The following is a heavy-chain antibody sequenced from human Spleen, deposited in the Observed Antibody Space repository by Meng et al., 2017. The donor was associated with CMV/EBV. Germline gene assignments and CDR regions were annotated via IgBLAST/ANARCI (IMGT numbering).Heavy chain of an antibody. CDR1: GFTFSSYS. V-gene: IGHV3-21*01. D-gene: IGHD2-2*01. J-gene: IGHJ4*02. CDR3: ARAAGYCSSTSCYGFDY. CDR2: ISSRSSYI. Sequence: GESLKISCAASGFTFSSYSMNWVRQAPGKGLEWVSSISSRSSYIYYADSVKGRFTISRDNAKNSLYLQMNSLRAEDTAVYYCARAAGYCSSTSCYGFDYWGQGTLVTVSS.